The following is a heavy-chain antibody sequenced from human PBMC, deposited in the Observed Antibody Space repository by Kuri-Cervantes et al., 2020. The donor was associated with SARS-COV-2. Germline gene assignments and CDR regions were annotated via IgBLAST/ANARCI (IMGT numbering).Heavy chain of an antibody. CDR1: GDSMNNGNW. V-gene: IGHV4-4*02. D-gene: IGHD5-24*01. CDR3: ASLLLWQQFAH. J-gene: IGHJ4*02. Sequence: SQTLSLTCDVSGDSMNNGNWWTWVRQTPGKGPEWIGEIYHNGNTNYNPSLKSRVTISVDESKNQFSLKLNSVTAADTAVYYCASLLLWQQFAHWGQGILVTVSS. CDR2: IYHNGNT.